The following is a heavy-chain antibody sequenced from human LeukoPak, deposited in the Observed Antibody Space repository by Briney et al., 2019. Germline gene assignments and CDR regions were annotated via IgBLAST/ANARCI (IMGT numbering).Heavy chain of an antibody. CDR1: GYSIGSGFY. V-gene: IGHV4-38-2*01. Sequence: SETLSLTCAVSGYSIGSGFYCGWIRQPPGKGLKWIGSIFHSGSTYYNPSLKSRVTISVDTSKNQFSLKLSSVTAADTALYYCARASGSYGSGSYYYSGMDVWGKGTTVTVSS. D-gene: IGHD3-10*01. J-gene: IGHJ6*04. CDR2: IFHSGST. CDR3: ARASGSYGSGSYYYSGMDV.